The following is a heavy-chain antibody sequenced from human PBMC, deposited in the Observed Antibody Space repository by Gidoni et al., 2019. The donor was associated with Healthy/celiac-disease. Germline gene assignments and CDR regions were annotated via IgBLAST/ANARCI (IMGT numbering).Heavy chain of an antibody. CDR1: GFTFSSYA. Sequence: EVQLLESGGGLVQPGGSLRLSCAASGFTFSSYAMSWVRKAPGKGLEWVSAISGSGGSTYYADSVKGRFTISRDNSKNTLYLQMNSLRAEDTAVYYCAKVSTTDKIAVAGNFDYWGQGTLVTVSS. CDR3: AKVSTTDKIAVAGNFDY. J-gene: IGHJ4*02. V-gene: IGHV3-23*01. D-gene: IGHD6-19*01. CDR2: ISGSGGST.